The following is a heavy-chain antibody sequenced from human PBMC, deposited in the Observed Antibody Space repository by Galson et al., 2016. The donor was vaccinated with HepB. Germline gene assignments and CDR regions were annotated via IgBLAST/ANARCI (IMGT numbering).Heavy chain of an antibody. V-gene: IGHV3-30*04. CDR1: GFSFSSSA. CDR2: ISYDGSYE. D-gene: IGHD3-10*01. CDR3: ARAVHGSGSYWDK. Sequence: SLRLSCAASGFSFSSSAMHWVRQAPGKGLEWVAVISYDGSYESYAGAVKGRFTIPRDNFKNTLYLHLNSLRAEETAVYYCARAVHGSGSYWDKWGQGTLDAVSS. J-gene: IGHJ4*02.